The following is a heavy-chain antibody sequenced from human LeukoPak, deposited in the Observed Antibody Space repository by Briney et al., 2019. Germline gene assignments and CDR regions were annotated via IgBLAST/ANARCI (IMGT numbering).Heavy chain of an antibody. CDR1: GGSIRSYY. CDR3: ARLASGSYGPLTPFDY. CDR2: IYYSGST. D-gene: IGHD1-26*01. J-gene: IGHJ4*02. Sequence: KPSETLSLTCTVSGGSIRSYYWSWIRQPPGKGLEWIGDIYYSGSTNYNPSLKSRVTISVDTSKNQFSLRLSSVTAADTAVYYSARLASGSYGPLTPFDYWGQGTLVTVSS. V-gene: IGHV4-59*08.